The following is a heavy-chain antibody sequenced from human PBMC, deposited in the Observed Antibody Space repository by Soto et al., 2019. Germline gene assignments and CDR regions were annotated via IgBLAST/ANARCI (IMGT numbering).Heavy chain of an antibody. Sequence: GGSLRFSCAASGFTFRSFTMNWVRQAPGKGLEWVSTISSNSAYIYYTDALRGRFTISRDNAKNSLHLQMSSLRAEDTAVYYCTRDASRDSSARGWFDPWGPGTLVTVSS. D-gene: IGHD6-13*01. CDR2: ISSNSAYI. CDR1: GFTFRSFT. CDR3: TRDASRDSSARGWFDP. V-gene: IGHV3-21*01. J-gene: IGHJ5*02.